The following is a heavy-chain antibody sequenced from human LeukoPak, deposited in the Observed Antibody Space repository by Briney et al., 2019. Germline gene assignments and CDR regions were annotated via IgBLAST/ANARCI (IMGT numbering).Heavy chain of an antibody. Sequence: SVKVSCKASGGTFSSYAISWVRQAPGQGLEWMGGIIPIFGTVNYAQKFQGRVTITADESTSTAYMELSSLRSEDTAVYYCARRAASGVYYYYMDVWGKGTTVTVSS. CDR2: IIPIFGTV. CDR1: GGTFSSYA. CDR3: ARRAASGVYYYYMDV. V-gene: IGHV1-69*01. J-gene: IGHJ6*03. D-gene: IGHD3-3*01.